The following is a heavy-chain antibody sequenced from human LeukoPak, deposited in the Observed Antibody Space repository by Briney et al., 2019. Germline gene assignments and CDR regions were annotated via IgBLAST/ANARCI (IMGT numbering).Heavy chain of an antibody. CDR2: ISSSTTNM. J-gene: IGHJ4*02. CDR3: AREYSSSSRKSFDY. V-gene: IGHV3-48*01. Sequence: GGSLRLSCAASGFTFSTYSMNWVRQAPGKGLEWVSYISSSTTNMYYADSVKGRFTISRDNAKNSLYLQMNSLRAEDTAVYYCAREYSSSSRKSFDYWGQGTLVTVSS. CDR1: GFTFSTYS. D-gene: IGHD6-6*01.